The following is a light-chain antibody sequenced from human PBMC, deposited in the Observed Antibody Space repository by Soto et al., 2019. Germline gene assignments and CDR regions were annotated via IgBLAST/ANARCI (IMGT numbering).Light chain of an antibody. CDR3: SSYTSSLWV. J-gene: IGLJ3*02. Sequence: QSALTQPASVSGSAGQSITISCSGTMRDVGAYNLVSWYQQHPGKAPKLMIYEVSNRPSGVSNRFSGSKSGNTASLTISGLQAEDEADYYCSSYTSSLWVFGGGTKLTVL. V-gene: IGLV2-14*01. CDR2: EVS. CDR1: MRDVGAYNL.